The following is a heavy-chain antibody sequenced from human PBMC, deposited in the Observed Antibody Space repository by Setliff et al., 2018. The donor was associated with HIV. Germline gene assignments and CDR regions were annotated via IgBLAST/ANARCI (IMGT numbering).Heavy chain of an antibody. CDR3: ARGRITGTINF. Sequence: SVKVSCKASGGTLTTYGISWVRQAPGQGLEWMGQIIPIFGTTNYAQKLQGRVTITADESTSTAYMELSSLRSEDTAVYYCARGRITGTINFWGQGTLVTV. J-gene: IGHJ4*02. V-gene: IGHV1-69*13. D-gene: IGHD1-7*01. CDR2: IIPIFGTT. CDR1: GGTLTTYG.